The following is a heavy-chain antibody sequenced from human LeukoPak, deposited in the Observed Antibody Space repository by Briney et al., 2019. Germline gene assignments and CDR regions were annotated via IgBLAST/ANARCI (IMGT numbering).Heavy chain of an antibody. CDR2: IRYDGSNK. CDR1: GFTFSSYG. Sequence: LPGGSLRLSCAASGFTFSSYGMHWVRQAPGKGLEWVAFIRYDGSNKYYADSVKGRFTISRDNSNNRVYLQINSLRAEDTAVYHCARGWSYFGSGSNYPTYFDNWGQGTLVTVSS. CDR3: ARGWSYFGSGSNYPTYFDN. J-gene: IGHJ4*02. V-gene: IGHV3-30*02. D-gene: IGHD3-10*01.